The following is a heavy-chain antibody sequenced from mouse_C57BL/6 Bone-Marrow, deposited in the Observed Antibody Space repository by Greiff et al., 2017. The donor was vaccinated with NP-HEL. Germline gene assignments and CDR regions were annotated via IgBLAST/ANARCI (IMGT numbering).Heavy chain of an antibody. CDR3: TTDLFFAY. Sequence: VQRVESGAELVRPGASVTLSCKASGYTFTDYEMHWVKQTPVHGLEWIGAIDPETGGTAYNQKFKGKAILTADKSSSTAYMELRSLTSEDSAVYYCTTDLFFAYWGQGTLVTVSA. V-gene: IGHV1-15*01. CDR1: GYTFTDYE. D-gene: IGHD6-1*01. CDR2: IDPETGGT. J-gene: IGHJ3*01.